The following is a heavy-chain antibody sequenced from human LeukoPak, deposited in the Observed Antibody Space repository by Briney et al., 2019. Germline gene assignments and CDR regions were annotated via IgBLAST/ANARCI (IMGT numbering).Heavy chain of an antibody. Sequence: SETLSLTCTVSGGSISSGSYYWSWIRQPAGKGLEWIGRIYTSGSTNYNPSLKSRVTISVDTSKNQLSLKLSSVTAADTAVYYCARAPLYYYCMDVWGKGTTVTVSS. CDR3: ARAPLYYYCMDV. J-gene: IGHJ6*03. V-gene: IGHV4-61*02. CDR1: GGSISSGSYY. CDR2: IYTSGST.